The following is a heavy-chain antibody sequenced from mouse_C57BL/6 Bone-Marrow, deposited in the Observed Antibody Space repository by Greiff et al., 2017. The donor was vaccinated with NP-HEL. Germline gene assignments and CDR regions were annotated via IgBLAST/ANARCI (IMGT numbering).Heavy chain of an antibody. Sequence: QVQLQQSGAELVMPGASVKLSCKASGYTFTSYWMHWVKQRPGQGLEWIGEIDPSDSYTNYNQKFKGKSTLTVDKSSSTAYMQLSSLTSEDSAVYYCARGWGYYAMDYWGQGTSVTVSS. V-gene: IGHV1-69*01. D-gene: IGHD2-3*01. CDR2: IDPSDSYT. CDR3: ARGWGYYAMDY. J-gene: IGHJ4*01. CDR1: GYTFTSYW.